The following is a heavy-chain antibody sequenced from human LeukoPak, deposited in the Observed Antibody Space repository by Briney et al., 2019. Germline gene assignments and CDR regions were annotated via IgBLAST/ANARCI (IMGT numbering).Heavy chain of an antibody. CDR3: ARVGGHYGSGSYYIDY. CDR2: INPNSGGT. Sequence: GASVKVSCKASGYTFTGYYMHWVRQAPGQGLEWMGWINPNSGGTNYAQKFQGRVTMTRDTSISTAYMELSRLRSDDTAVYYCARVGGHYGSGSYYIDYWGQGTLVTVSS. J-gene: IGHJ4*02. CDR1: GYTFTGYY. V-gene: IGHV1-2*02. D-gene: IGHD3-10*01.